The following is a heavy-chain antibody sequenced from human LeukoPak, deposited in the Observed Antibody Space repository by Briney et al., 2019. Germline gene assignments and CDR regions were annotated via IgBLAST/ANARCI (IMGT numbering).Heavy chain of an antibody. CDR1: GYTFTSYY. CDR3: ARDRITGTSIMDV. D-gene: IGHD1-7*01. Sequence: GASVKVSCKASGYTFTSYYMHWVRQAPGQGLEWMGIINPSGGSTSYAQKFQGKVTMTRDTSTSTVYMELSSLRSEDTAVYYCARDRITGTSIMDVWGKGTTVTVSS. V-gene: IGHV1-46*03. CDR2: INPSGGST. J-gene: IGHJ6*03.